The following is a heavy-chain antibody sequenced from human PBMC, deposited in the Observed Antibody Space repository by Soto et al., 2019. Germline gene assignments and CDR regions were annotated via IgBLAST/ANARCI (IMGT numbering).Heavy chain of an antibody. D-gene: IGHD2-2*01. Sequence: GESLKISCMGSGYIFTNSCIGWVRQMPGKGLERMGIIYPGDSDTGYSPSFQGQVTISADKSITTAYLQWSSLTASDTAMYYCARLQAAMPAAAGMDVWGQGTAVTVPS. CDR3: ARLQAAMPAAAGMDV. V-gene: IGHV5-51*01. CDR2: IYPGDSDT. J-gene: IGHJ6*02. CDR1: GYIFTNSC.